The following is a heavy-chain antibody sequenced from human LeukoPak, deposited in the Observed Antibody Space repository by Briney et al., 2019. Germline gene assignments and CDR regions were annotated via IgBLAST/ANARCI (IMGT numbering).Heavy chain of an antibody. CDR3: ARDLGGWYFDY. D-gene: IGHD2-15*01. CDR2: ITSSSNYI. J-gene: IGHJ4*02. Sequence: GGSLRLSCAASGFTFSSYTINWVRQAPGKGLEWVSSITSSSNYIYYADSVKGRFTISRDNAKNSLYLQMNSLRAENTAMYYCARDLGGWYFDYWGQGTLVTVSS. CDR1: GFTFSSYT. V-gene: IGHV3-21*01.